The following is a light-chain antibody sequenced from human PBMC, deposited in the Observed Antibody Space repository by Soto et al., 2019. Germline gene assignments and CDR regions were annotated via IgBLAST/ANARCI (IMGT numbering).Light chain of an antibody. Sequence: SYELTQPVSVSVSPGQTASITCSGDKLGDKYAFWYQQKTGQSPVVVIYQDNKRPSGIPERFSGSNSGNTATLTISGTQPMDEADYYCQAWDSSTGVFGGGTKLTVL. CDR2: QDN. J-gene: IGLJ3*02. CDR1: KLGDKY. CDR3: QAWDSSTGV. V-gene: IGLV3-1*01.